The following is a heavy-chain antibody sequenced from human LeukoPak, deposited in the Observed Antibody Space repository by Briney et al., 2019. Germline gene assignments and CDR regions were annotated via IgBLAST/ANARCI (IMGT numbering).Heavy chain of an antibody. CDR1: GDSIRRGNYY. J-gene: IGHJ5*02. D-gene: IGHD3-10*01. CDR2: IYSSGST. CDR3: AREGLNMVRGVIPKEAWGWFDP. V-gene: IGHV4-61*02. Sequence: SETLSLTCSVSGDSIRRGNYYWNWIRQPAGKGLEWIGRIYSSGSTNYNPSLKSRVTISVDTSKNQFSLKLSSVTAADTAVYYCAREGLNMVRGVIPKEAWGWFDPWGQGTLVTVSS.